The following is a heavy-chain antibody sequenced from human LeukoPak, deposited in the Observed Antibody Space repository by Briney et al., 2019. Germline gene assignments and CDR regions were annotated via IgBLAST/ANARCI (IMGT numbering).Heavy chain of an antibody. CDR1: GFTFSSYG. CDR2: ISYDGSNK. Sequence: PGRSLRLSCAASGFTFSSYGMHWVRQAPGKGLEWVAVISYDGSNKYYADSVKGRFTISRDNSKNTLYLQMNSLRAEDTAVYYCAREPLIQEPYYFDYWGQGTLVTVSS. CDR3: AREPLIQEPYYFDY. V-gene: IGHV3-30*03. D-gene: IGHD1-26*01. J-gene: IGHJ4*02.